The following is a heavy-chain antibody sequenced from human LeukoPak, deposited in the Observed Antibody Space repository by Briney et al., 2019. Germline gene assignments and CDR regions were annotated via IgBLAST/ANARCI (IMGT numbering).Heavy chain of an antibody. CDR2: IKQDGSEK. V-gene: IGHV3-7*01. CDR3: AKGNRYNILTGYRLVNALDI. J-gene: IGHJ3*02. D-gene: IGHD3-9*01. Sequence: GGSLRLSCAASGFTFSSYWMSWVRQAPGKGLEWVANIKQDGSEKYYVDSVKGRFTISRDNAKNSLYLQMNSLRAEDTAVYYCAKGNRYNILTGYRLVNALDIWGQGTTVTVSS. CDR1: GFTFSSYW.